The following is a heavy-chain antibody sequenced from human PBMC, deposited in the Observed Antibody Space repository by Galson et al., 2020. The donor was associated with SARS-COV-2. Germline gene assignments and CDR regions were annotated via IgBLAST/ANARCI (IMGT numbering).Heavy chain of an antibody. D-gene: IGHD5-12*01. CDR3: ARDSMAVATNSYYYYYGMDV. V-gene: IGHV3-7*01. CDR1: GFTFSSYW. CDR2: IKQDGSEK. Sequence: GESLKISCAASGFTFSSYWMSWVRQAPGKGLEWVANIKQDGSEKYYVDSVKGRFTISRDNAKNSLYLQMNSLRAEDTAVYYCARDSMAVATNSYYYYYGMDVWGQGTTVTVSS. J-gene: IGHJ6*02.